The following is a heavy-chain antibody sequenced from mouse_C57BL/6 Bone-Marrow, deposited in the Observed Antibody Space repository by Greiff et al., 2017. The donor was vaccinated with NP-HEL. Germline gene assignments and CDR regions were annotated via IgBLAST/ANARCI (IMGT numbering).Heavy chain of an antibody. Sequence: EVQLQESGGGLVKPGGSLKLSCAASGFTFSSYAMSWVSQTPEKRLEWVATISDGGSYTYYPDNVKGRFTISRDNAKNNLYLQMSHLKSEDTAMYYCAIAVVAFDYWGQGTTLTVSS. J-gene: IGHJ2*01. V-gene: IGHV5-4*01. CDR1: GFTFSSYA. CDR3: AIAVVAFDY. D-gene: IGHD1-1*01. CDR2: ISDGGSYT.